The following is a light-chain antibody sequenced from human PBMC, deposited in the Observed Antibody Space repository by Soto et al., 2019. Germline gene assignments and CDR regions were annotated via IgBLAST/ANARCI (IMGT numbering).Light chain of an antibody. CDR2: DAS. Sequence: EIVMTQSPATLSVSPGERATLSCRASQRVANHFAWSQHKPGQSPRLLIYDASTRATGIPARFSGSGSGTEFTLPISSLQSEDFAVYYCQQYDNWPPITFGQGTRLEIK. CDR1: QRVANH. V-gene: IGKV3-15*01. J-gene: IGKJ5*01. CDR3: QQYDNWPPIT.